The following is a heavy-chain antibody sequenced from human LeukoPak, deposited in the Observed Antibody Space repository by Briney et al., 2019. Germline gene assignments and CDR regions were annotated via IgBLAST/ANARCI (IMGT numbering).Heavy chain of an antibody. V-gene: IGHV3-48*03. D-gene: IGHD6-19*01. Sequence: GGSLRLSCAASGFTFSSYEMNWVRQAPGKGLEWVSYISSSGSTIYYADSVEGRFTISRDNAKNSLYLQMNSLRAEDTAVYYCASGIAVAANWFDPWGQGTLVTVSS. CDR1: GFTFSSYE. CDR2: ISSSGSTI. CDR3: ASGIAVAANWFDP. J-gene: IGHJ5*02.